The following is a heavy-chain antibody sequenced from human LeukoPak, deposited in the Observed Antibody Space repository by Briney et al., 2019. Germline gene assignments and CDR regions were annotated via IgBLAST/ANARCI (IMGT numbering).Heavy chain of an antibody. V-gene: IGHV4-59*01. CDR1: GGSISSYY. D-gene: IGHD6-13*01. CDR2: IYYSGAT. CDR3: ARGVYIAAAQYGY. Sequence: SETLSLTCTVSGGSISSYYWSWIRQPPGKGLEWIGYIYYSGATNYNPFLKSRVTISVDTSKNQFSLKLSSVTAADTAVYYCARGVYIAAAQYGYWGQGTLVTVSS. J-gene: IGHJ4*02.